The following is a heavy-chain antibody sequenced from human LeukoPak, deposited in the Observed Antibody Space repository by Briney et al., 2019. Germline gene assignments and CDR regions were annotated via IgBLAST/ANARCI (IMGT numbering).Heavy chain of an antibody. Sequence: GASVTDSCKASGYTFTGYYIHWVRQAPGQELEWMGCINPDSGGTNYAQKFQGRVAVIRDTSITTAYMELSSLRSDDPAVYYCARGLAYCSGGTCSTYGMDVWGQGTTVTVSS. D-gene: IGHD2-15*01. CDR1: GYTFTGYY. V-gene: IGHV1-2*02. J-gene: IGHJ6*02. CDR3: ARGLAYCSGGTCSTYGMDV. CDR2: INPDSGGT.